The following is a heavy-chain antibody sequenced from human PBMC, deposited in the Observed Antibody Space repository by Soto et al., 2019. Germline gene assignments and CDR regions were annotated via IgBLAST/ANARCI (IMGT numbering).Heavy chain of an antibody. Sequence: EVQLVESGGGLIQPGGSLRLSFEASEFTVTNKYMTWARKAQGKGLEWVSVIYSGGSTSYANSVKGRFTISRDNSKNILYLQMNSLRAEDTAVYYCARVDYGDYGWYFDLWGRGTLVTVSS. CDR1: EFTVTNKY. CDR2: IYSGGST. V-gene: IGHV3-53*01. J-gene: IGHJ2*01. D-gene: IGHD4-17*01. CDR3: ARVDYGDYGWYFDL.